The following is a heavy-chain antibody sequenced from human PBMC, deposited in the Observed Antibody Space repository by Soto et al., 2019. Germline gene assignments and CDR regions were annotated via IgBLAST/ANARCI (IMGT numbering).Heavy chain of an antibody. D-gene: IGHD3-22*01. CDR1: GYSFTSYG. Sequence: QVQLVQSGAEVKKPGASVKVSCKASGYSFTSYGISWVRQAPGQGPEWMEGISGHNGNTNHPQSLQGRVTMTTDTSRNTAYMELRSLRSDDTAVYYCARHRFNYYDDTVYYYFDYWGQGTLVTVSS. CDR3: ARHRFNYYDDTVYYYFDY. J-gene: IGHJ4*02. V-gene: IGHV1-18*04. CDR2: ISGHNGNT.